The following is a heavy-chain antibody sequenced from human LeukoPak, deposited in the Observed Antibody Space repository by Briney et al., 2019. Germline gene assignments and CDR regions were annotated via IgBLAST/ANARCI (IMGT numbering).Heavy chain of an antibody. D-gene: IGHD6-19*01. V-gene: IGHV1-8*02. J-gene: IGHJ4*02. CDR3: ARGDSSGWYYFDY. Sequence: GASVKVSCKASGYTFTSYGISWVRQAPGRGLEWMGWMNPNSGNTGYAQKFQGRVTMTRNTSISTAYMELSSLRSEDTAVYYCARGDSSGWYYFDYWGQGTLVTVSS. CDR1: GYTFTSYG. CDR2: MNPNSGNT.